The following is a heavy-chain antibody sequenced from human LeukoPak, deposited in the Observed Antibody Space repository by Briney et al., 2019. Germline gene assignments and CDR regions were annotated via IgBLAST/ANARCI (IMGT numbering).Heavy chain of an antibody. J-gene: IGHJ4*02. CDR2: INHSGST. CDR1: GGSFSGYY. V-gene: IGHV4-34*01. CDR3: ARVPYGSARRPAGY. Sequence: PSETLSLTCAVYGGSFSGYYWSWIRQPPGKGLEWIGEINHSGSTNYNPSLKSRVTISVDTSKNQFSLKLGSVTAADTAVYYCARVPYGSARRPAGYWGQGTLVTVSS. D-gene: IGHD6-25*01.